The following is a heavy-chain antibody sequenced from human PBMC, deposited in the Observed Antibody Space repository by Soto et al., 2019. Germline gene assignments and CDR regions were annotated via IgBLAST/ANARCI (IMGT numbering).Heavy chain of an antibody. CDR3: ARLAFLELLLYEPPNYYYYYGMDV. CDR1: GYSFTSYW. Sequence: PGESLKISCKGSGYSFTSYWISWVRQMPGKGLERMGRIDPSDSYTNYSPSFQGHVTISADKSISTAYLQWSSLKASDTAMYYCARLAFLELLLYEPPNYYYYYGMDVWGQGTTVTVSS. J-gene: IGHJ6*02. V-gene: IGHV5-10-1*01. D-gene: IGHD3-3*02. CDR2: IDPSDSYT.